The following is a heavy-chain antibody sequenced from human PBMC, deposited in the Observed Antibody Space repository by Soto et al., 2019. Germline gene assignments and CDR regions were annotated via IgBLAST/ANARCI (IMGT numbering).Heavy chain of an antibody. Sequence: PGESLKISCKGSGYSFTSYWIGWVRQMPGKGLEWMGIIYPGDSDTRYSPSFQGQVTISADKSISTAYLQWSSLKASDTAMYYCARFINSSSWYSHYYYGMDVWGQGTTVTVSS. J-gene: IGHJ6*02. CDR1: GYSFTSYW. CDR2: IYPGDSDT. CDR3: ARFINSSSWYSHYYYGMDV. D-gene: IGHD6-13*01. V-gene: IGHV5-51*01.